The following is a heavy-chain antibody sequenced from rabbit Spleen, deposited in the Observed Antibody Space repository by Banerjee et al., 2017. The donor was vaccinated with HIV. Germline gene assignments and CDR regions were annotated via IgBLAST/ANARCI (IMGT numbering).Heavy chain of an antibody. D-gene: IGHD8-1*01. J-gene: IGHJ6*01. CDR3: ARDTGTSFSSYGMDL. CDR2: IDAGSSGFT. Sequence: QSLEESGGDLVKPGASLTLACTASGVSFSISSYMCWVRQAPGKGLEWIACIDAGSSGFTYFATWAKGRFAISKTSSTTVTLQMTRLTAADTATYFCARDTGTSFSSYGMDLWGPGTLSPS. CDR1: GVSFSISSY. V-gene: IGHV1S40*01.